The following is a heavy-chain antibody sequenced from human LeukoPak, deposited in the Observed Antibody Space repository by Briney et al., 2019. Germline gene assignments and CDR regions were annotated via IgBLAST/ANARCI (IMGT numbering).Heavy chain of an antibody. CDR3: ARDLASGTFDY. J-gene: IGHJ4*02. D-gene: IGHD1-26*01. Sequence: GGSLRLSCAASGFTFSTSALHWVRQAPGKGLEWVAAISSDGSNKYYADSVKGRFTISSDNSKNTLYLQMNSLRAEDTAVYYCARDLASGTFDYWGQGTLVTVSS. CDR2: ISSDGSNK. V-gene: IGHV3-30*04. CDR1: GFTFSTSA.